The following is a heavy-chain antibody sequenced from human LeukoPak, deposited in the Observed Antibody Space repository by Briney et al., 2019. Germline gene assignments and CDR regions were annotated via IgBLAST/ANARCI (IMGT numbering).Heavy chain of an antibody. CDR3: AAVIVAKGTFDC. J-gene: IGHJ4*02. Sequence: GGSLRLSCAASGFTFSNYAMIWVRQAPGKGLEWVSSISYSGGSTYYADSVEGRFTISRDNSKNTLYLQMNSLRDEDTALYYCAAVIVAKGTFDCWGQGTLVTVSS. CDR2: ISYSGGST. D-gene: IGHD5-12*01. CDR1: GFTFSNYA. V-gene: IGHV3-23*01.